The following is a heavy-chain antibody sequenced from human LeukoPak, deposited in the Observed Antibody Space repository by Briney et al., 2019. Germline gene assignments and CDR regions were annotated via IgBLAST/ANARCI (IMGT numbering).Heavy chain of an antibody. J-gene: IGHJ3*02. D-gene: IGHD6-19*01. CDR1: GFTVSSIY. V-gene: IGHV4-34*01. CDR3: ARDDSSGSLGGYAFDI. Sequence: PGGSLRLSCAASGFTVSSIYMSWIRQPPGKGLEWIGEINHSGSTNYSPSLKSRVTISVDTSKNQFSLKPSSVTAADTAVYYCARDDSSGSLGGYAFDIWGQGTMVTVSS. CDR2: INHSGST.